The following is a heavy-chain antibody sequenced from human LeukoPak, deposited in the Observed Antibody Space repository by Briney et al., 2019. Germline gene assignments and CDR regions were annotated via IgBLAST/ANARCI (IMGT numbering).Heavy chain of an antibody. D-gene: IGHD3-22*01. CDR1: GDSISSSSYY. CDR2: IHYSGRT. CDR3: ARVARITMLDH. J-gene: IGHJ4*02. V-gene: IGHV4-39*07. Sequence: PSETLSLTCTVSGDSISSSSYYWGWIRQPPGKGLEWIGSIHYSGRTYSSLKSRVSISVDTSKNQSSLKLTSVTAADTAMYFCARVARITMLDHWGQGTLVTVSS.